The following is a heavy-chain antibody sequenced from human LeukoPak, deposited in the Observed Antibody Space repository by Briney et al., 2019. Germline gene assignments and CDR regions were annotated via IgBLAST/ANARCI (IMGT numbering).Heavy chain of an antibody. CDR1: GNYW. CDR3: VSFYETY. J-gene: IGHJ4*02. V-gene: IGHV3-74*01. CDR2: INSDGSWT. Sequence: XGSLRLSCAASGNYWMHWVRQAPGKGLVWVSHINSDGSWTSYADSVKGRFTISKDNAKNTVYLQMNNLRAEDTAVYYCVSFYETYWGRGTLVIVSS. D-gene: IGHD2-2*01.